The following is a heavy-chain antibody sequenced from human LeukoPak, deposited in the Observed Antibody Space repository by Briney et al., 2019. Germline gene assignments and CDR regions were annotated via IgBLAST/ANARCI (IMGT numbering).Heavy chain of an antibody. D-gene: IGHD5-18*01. Sequence: GGSLRLSCTASGFTFGDYAMSWFRQAPGKGLEWVGFIRSKAYGGTTEYAASVKGRFTISRDDSKSIAYLQMNSLKTEDTAVYYCTRVDTAMHYYYYYIDVWGKGTTVTVSS. CDR2: IRSKAYGGTT. CDR3: TRVDTAMHYYYYYIDV. V-gene: IGHV3-49*03. J-gene: IGHJ6*03. CDR1: GFTFGDYA.